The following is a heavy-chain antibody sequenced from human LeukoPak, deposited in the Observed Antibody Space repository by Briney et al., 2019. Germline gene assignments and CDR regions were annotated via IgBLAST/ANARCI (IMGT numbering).Heavy chain of an antibody. CDR2: IWYDGHNN. Sequence: PGGSLSFPGLPSGFTFSNNGRPWVRQAPGKGRRGLPFIWYDGHNNYYADSVKGRFTISRDNSKNTLFLEMNDLKAEDTAVYYCAREWGLIAVAGGPGYWGQGTLVTVSS. CDR3: AREWGLIAVAGGPGY. CDR1: GFTFSNNG. V-gene: IGHV3-33*01. D-gene: IGHD2-21*01. J-gene: IGHJ4*02.